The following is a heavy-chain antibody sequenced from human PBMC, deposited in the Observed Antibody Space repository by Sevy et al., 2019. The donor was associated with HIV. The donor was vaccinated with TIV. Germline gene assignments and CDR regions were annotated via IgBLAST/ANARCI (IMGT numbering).Heavy chain of an antibody. CDR3: ARGKVLFDY. J-gene: IGHJ4*02. CDR2: IYHNGST. CDR1: GDSFSNYY. D-gene: IGHD3-10*01. V-gene: IGHV4-59*01. Sequence: SETLSLTRTVSGDSFSNYYWSWIRQSPGKGLEWIGYIYHNGSTNFNRSLKRRVTISVYTSKNQFSLKLNSVTAADTAVYYCARGKVLFDYWGQGTLVTVSS.